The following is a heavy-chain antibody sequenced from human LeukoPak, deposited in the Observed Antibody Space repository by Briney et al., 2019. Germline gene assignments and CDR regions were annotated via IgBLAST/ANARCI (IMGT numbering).Heavy chain of an antibody. Sequence: PSETLSLTCAVYGGSFSGYYWSWIRQPPGKGLEWIGYIYYSGSTNYNPSLKSRVTISVDTSKNQFSPKLSSVTAADTAVYYCASTGSYDILTGYWVDYWGQGTLVTVSS. J-gene: IGHJ4*02. CDR1: GGSFSGYY. D-gene: IGHD3-9*01. V-gene: IGHV4-34*11. CDR2: IYYSGST. CDR3: ASTGSYDILTGYWVDY.